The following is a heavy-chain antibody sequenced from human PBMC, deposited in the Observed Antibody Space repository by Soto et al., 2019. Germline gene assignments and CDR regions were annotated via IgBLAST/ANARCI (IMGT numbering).Heavy chain of an antibody. D-gene: IGHD6-25*01. J-gene: IGHJ6*02. CDR3: ATDGAADSVEGV. Sequence: HLVESGGGLVKPGGSLRLSCAASGFTFSSYGMNWVRQAPGKGLEWVSSIDSTGSYIYYADSVKGRLTTSRDNDRNSLYLHLNSLRTDDTAVDYCATDGAADSVEGVWGQGNTVTVS. V-gene: IGHV3-21*01. CDR1: GFTFSSYG. CDR2: IDSTGSYI.